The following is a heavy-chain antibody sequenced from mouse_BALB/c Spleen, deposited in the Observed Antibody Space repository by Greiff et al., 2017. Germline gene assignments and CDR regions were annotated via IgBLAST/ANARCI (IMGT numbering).Heavy chain of an antibody. CDR3: ARDDPFAY. Sequence: VQLQQSGAELVRPGVSVKISCKGSGYTFTDYAMHWVKQSHAKSLEWIGVISTYYGDASYNQKFKGKATMTVDKSSSTAYMELARLTSEDSAIYYCARDDPFAYWGQGTLVTVSA. D-gene: IGHD2-3*01. V-gene: IGHV1S137*01. CDR2: ISTYYGDA. CDR1: GYTFTDYA. J-gene: IGHJ3*01.